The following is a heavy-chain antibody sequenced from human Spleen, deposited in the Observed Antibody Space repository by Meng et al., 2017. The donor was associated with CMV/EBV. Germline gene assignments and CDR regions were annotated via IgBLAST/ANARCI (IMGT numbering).Heavy chain of an antibody. CDR2: MNPNRSNT. CDR3: ARVGNIRGGITIFGVGYLDY. CDR1: GYTFTSYG. Sequence: ASVKVSCKTSGYTFTSYGVTWVRQATGQGLEWMGSMNPNRSNTGYAQKFQGRVTMTRDTSTSTVYMELSSLRSEDTAVYYCARVGNIRGGITIFGVGYLDYWGRGTLVTVSS. D-gene: IGHD3-3*01. V-gene: IGHV1-8*02. J-gene: IGHJ4*02.